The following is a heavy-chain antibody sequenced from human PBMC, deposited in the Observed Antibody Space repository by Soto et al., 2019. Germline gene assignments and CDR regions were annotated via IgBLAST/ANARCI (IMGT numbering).Heavy chain of an antibody. V-gene: IGHV4-31*03. CDR1: GGSISSGGYY. CDR3: ARARVIFEYSNYVDDGWFDP. J-gene: IGHJ5*02. Sequence: QVQLQESGPGLVKPSQTLSLTCTVSGGSISSGGYYWSWFRQHPGKGLEWIGYIYYSGSTYNNPSLKRRVTMTVDTSKIQFSLTLSSVTAADTAVYYCARARVIFEYSNYVDDGWFDPWGQGTLVTVSS. D-gene: IGHD4-4*01. CDR2: IYYSGST.